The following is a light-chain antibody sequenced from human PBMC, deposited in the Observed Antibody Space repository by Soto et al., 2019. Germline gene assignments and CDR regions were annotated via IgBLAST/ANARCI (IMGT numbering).Light chain of an antibody. V-gene: IGKV3-15*01. CDR3: QQYNNWPPVT. Sequence: EIVMTQSPATLSLSPGERATLSCRASQSVSNNLAWYQQKLGQAPRLLIYGASTRATGIPARFSGSGSGTEFTLTISSLQSEDFAVYYCQQYNNWPPVTFGQGTRLQMK. J-gene: IGKJ5*01. CDR2: GAS. CDR1: QSVSNN.